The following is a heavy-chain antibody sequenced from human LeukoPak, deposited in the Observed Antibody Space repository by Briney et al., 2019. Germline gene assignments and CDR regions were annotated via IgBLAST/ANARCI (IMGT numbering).Heavy chain of an antibody. Sequence: GGSLRLSCAASGFTFSSYAMHWVRQAPGKGLEWVSRINTEGTSTSNADSVKGRFTISRDNAKNTLYLQMTSLRVEDTAVYYCVREAIVAVPAAIFFDRWGQGTLVTVSS. J-gene: IGHJ4*02. CDR1: GFTFSSYA. V-gene: IGHV3-74*01. CDR2: INTEGTST. D-gene: IGHD2-2*02. CDR3: VREAIVAVPAAIFFDR.